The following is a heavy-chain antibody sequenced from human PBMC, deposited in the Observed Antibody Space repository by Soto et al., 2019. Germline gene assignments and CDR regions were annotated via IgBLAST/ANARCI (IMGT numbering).Heavy chain of an antibody. CDR2: INPSGGST. J-gene: IGHJ6*02. D-gene: IGHD3-9*01. CDR3: ARAGPKVIYYDILTGDYPPRYYGMDV. Sequence: ASVKVSCKASGYTFTSYYMHWVRQAPGQGLEWMGIINPSGGSTSYAQKFQGRVTMTRDTSTSTVYMELSSLRSEDTAVYYWARAGPKVIYYDILTGDYPPRYYGMDVWRQGTTVTVSS. CDR1: GYTFTSYY. V-gene: IGHV1-46*01.